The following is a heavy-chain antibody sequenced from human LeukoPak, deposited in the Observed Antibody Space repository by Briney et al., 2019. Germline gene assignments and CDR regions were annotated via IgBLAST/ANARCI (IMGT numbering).Heavy chain of an antibody. D-gene: IGHD2-8*01. V-gene: IGHV1-8*01. CDR3: ARGTFTKLGGYYYYMDV. CDR2: MNPNSGNT. CDR1: GYTFTIYD. J-gene: IGHJ6*03. Sequence: GASVKVSCKTSGYTFTIYDINWVRQATGQGLEWMGWMNPNSGNTGYAQKFQGRVTMARNTSTSTAYTELSSLRSEDTAVYYCARGTFTKLGGYYYYMDVWGKGTTVTVSS.